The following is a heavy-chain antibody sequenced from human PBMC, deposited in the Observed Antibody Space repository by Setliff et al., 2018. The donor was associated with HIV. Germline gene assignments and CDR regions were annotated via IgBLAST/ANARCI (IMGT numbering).Heavy chain of an antibody. Sequence: SETLSLTCTVSGGSISSYYWSWIRQPPGKGLEWIGYIYYSGSTNYNPSLKSRVTISIDTSKNRFSLKLNSLTAADTAVYYCAKARRVADFDYWGQGTLVTVSS. CDR1: GGSISSYY. V-gene: IGHV4-59*01. J-gene: IGHJ4*02. CDR2: IYYSGST. CDR3: AKARRVADFDY. D-gene: IGHD2-15*01.